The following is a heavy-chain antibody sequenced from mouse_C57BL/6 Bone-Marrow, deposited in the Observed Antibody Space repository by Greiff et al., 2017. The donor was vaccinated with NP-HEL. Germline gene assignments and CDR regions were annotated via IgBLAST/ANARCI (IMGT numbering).Heavy chain of an antibody. CDR1: GYSFTDYN. CDR2: INPNYGTT. CDR3: ASPLYSGNPHYAMDY. V-gene: IGHV1-39*01. D-gene: IGHD2-1*01. Sequence: EVQLQQSGPELVKPGASVKISCKASGYSFTDYNMNWVKQSNGKSLEWIGVINPNYGTTSYNQKFKGKATLTVDQSSSTAYMQLNSLTSADSAVYYCASPLYSGNPHYAMDYWGQGTSVTVSS. J-gene: IGHJ4*01.